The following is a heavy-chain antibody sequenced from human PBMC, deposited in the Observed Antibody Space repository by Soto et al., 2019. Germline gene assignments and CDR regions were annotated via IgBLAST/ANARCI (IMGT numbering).Heavy chain of an antibody. CDR1: GGSISSGGYS. CDR3: RVWDGDASFYYYYGMDV. CDR2: IYHSGST. Sequence: SETLSLTCAVSGGSISSGGYSWSWIRQPPGKGLEWIGYIYHSGSTYYNPSLKSRVTISVDTSKNQFSLKLSSVTAADTAVYYCRVWDGDASFYYYYGMDVWGQGTTVTVSS. J-gene: IGHJ6*02. V-gene: IGHV4-30-2*01. D-gene: IGHD4-17*01.